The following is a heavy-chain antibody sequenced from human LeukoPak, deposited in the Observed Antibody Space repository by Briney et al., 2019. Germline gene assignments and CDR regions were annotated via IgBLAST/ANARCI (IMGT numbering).Heavy chain of an antibody. V-gene: IGHV3-23*01. Sequence: GGSLRLSCAASGLGFSSAMNCVRQAPGKGLEWVSAISGSGDRTYYGDSVKGRFTISRDNSKNTLYLQMNSLRAEDTAVYYCATGTGGSYTWGTYYFDYWGQGALVTVSS. J-gene: IGHJ4*02. CDR3: ATGTGGSYTWGTYYFDY. CDR1: GLGFSSA. CDR2: ISGSGDRT. D-gene: IGHD1-26*01.